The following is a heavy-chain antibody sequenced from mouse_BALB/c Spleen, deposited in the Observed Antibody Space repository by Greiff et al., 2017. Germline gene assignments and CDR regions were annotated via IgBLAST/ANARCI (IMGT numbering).Heavy chain of an antibody. CDR1: GFNIKDTY. CDR2: IDPANGNT. CDR3: ARPLLRLPYYLDY. Sequence: EVQLQQSGAELVKPGASVKLSCTASGFNIKDTYMHWVKQRPEQGLEWIGRIDPANGNTKYDPKFQGKATITADTSSNTAYLQLSSLTSEDTAVYYCARPLLRLPYYLDYWGQGTTLTVSS. V-gene: IGHV14-3*02. D-gene: IGHD1-2*01. J-gene: IGHJ2*01.